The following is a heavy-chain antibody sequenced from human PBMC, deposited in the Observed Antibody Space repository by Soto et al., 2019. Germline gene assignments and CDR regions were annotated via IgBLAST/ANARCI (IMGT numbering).Heavy chain of an antibody. CDR2: ISWNSGSI. CDR1: GFTLDDYA. CDR3: AKADDLGLYYYYYMDV. V-gene: IGHV3-9*01. J-gene: IGHJ6*03. D-gene: IGHD3-3*01. Sequence: SLRLSCAASGFTLDDYAMHWVRQAPGKGLEWVSGISWNSGSIGYADSVKGRFTISRDNAKNSLYLQMNSLRAEDTALYYCAKADDLGLYYYYYMDVWGKGTTVTVSS.